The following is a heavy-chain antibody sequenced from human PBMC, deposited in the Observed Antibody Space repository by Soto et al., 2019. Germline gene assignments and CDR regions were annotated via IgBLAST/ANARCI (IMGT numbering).Heavy chain of an antibody. CDR2: MFYSGST. CDR3: ARDGQLHYDY. J-gene: IGHJ4*02. D-gene: IGHD5-18*01. CDR1: GVSITTYY. Sequence: SETLYLTCTVSGVSITTYYWSWIRQPPGKGLEWIGYMFYSGSTNYNPSLKSRVTMSVDTSKNQFSMKLSSVAAADTAVYYCARDGQLHYDYWGQGTPVTVSS. V-gene: IGHV4-59*01.